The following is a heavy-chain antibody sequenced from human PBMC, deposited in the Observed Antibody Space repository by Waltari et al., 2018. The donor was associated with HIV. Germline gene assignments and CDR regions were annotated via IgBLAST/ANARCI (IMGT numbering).Heavy chain of an antibody. Sequence: QITLRESGPTLVRPTQTLTLTCNFSGFSLATSGVGVGWIRQAPGKSPAWLALIYWTNNKSYNPSLKSRVTITKDTSKTQVLFTLTNVDPADTATYYCAHSLPGKLYSYYFDTWGQGTPVSVSS. V-gene: IGHV2-5*01. J-gene: IGHJ3*02. CDR1: GFSLATSGVG. CDR3: AHSLPGKLYSYYFDT. D-gene: IGHD2-21*01. CDR2: IYWTNNK.